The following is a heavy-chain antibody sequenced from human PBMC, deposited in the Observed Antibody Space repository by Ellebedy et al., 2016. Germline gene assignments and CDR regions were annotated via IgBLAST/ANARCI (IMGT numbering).Heavy chain of an antibody. CDR3: ARHGSGSSSIDY. CDR1: GFTFSLYG. V-gene: IGHV3-33*01. CDR2: IWDDGSHK. Sequence: GESLKISXAASGFTFSLYGMHWVRQAPGKGLEWVAVIWDDGSHKYYRGSVKSRFTISRDNSTNTLYLQMNNLRAEDTAVYYCARHGSGSSSIDYWGEGTLVTVSS. J-gene: IGHJ4*02. D-gene: IGHD6-6*01.